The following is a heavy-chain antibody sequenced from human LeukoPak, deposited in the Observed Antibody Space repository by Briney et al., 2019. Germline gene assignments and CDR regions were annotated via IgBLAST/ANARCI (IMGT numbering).Heavy chain of an antibody. CDR2: INWNGGST. CDR1: GFTFGDYG. V-gene: IGHV3-20*01. J-gene: IGHJ4*02. CDR3: ARIRIAAAGPSGYYFDY. Sequence: GGSLRLSCAASGFTFGDYGMSWVRQAPGKGLEWVSGINWNGGSTGYADSVKGRFTIARDNAKNSLYLQMNSLRAEDTALYDCARIRIAAAGPSGYYFDYWGQGTLVTVSS. D-gene: IGHD6-13*01.